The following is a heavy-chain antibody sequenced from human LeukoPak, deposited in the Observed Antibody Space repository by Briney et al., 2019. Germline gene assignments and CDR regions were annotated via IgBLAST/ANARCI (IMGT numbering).Heavy chain of an antibody. CDR3: ARGRLYYDSSGYYSGFDY. V-gene: IGHV4-34*01. Sequence: SETLSLTCAVYGGSFSGYYWSWIRQPPGKGLEWIGEINHSGSTNYNPSLKSRVTISVDASKNQFSLKLSSVTAADTAVYYCARGRLYYDSSGYYSGFDYWGQGTLVTVSS. D-gene: IGHD3-22*01. CDR2: INHSGST. CDR1: GGSFSGYY. J-gene: IGHJ4*02.